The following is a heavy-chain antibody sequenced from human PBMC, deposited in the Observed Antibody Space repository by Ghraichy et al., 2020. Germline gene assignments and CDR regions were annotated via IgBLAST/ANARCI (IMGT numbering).Heavy chain of an antibody. V-gene: IGHV1-46*01. CDR3: ARDSYPYYYYYYMDV. CDR2: INPSGGST. J-gene: IGHJ6*03. Sequence: ASVKVSCKASGYTFTSYYMHWVRQAPGQGLEWMGIINPSGGSTSYAQKFQGRVTMTRDTSTSTVYMELSSLRSEDTAVYYCARDSYPYYYYYYMDVWGKGTTVTVSS. CDR1: GYTFTSYY. D-gene: IGHD5-18*01.